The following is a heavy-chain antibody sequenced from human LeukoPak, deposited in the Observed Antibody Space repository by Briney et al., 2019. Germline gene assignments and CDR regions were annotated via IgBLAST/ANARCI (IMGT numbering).Heavy chain of an antibody. CDR3: ARSPPNYDSSGYYDHFDY. D-gene: IGHD3-22*01. J-gene: IGHJ4*02. CDR1: GGPFSVYY. V-gene: IGHV4-34*01. Sequence: SETLSLTCAVYGGPFSVYYWSWIRQPPGKGLEWIGEINHSGSPNYNPSLMSRVTISVDTSKNQFSLKLSSVTAADTAVYYCARSPPNYDSSGYYDHFDYWGQGTLVTVSS. CDR2: INHSGSP.